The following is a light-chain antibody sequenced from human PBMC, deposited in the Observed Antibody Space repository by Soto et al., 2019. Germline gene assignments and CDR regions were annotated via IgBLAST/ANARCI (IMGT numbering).Light chain of an antibody. Sequence: EIVLTQSPGTLSLSPGERATLSCRASHSLTSSYLARFQHKPGQAPRLLIYGASSRATGIPNRFSGSGSGTDFTLTISRLEPEDFAEYYCQQYDTSPYNFGEGNKLEIK. J-gene: IGKJ2*01. CDR2: GAS. CDR3: QQYDTSPYN. V-gene: IGKV3-20*01. CDR1: HSLTSSY.